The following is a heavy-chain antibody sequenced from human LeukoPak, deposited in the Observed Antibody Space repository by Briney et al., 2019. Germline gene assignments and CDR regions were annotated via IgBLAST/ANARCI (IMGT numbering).Heavy chain of an antibody. V-gene: IGHV3-48*01. J-gene: IGHJ4*02. CDR3: ARAPTVSDY. CDR2: ISSSSSTI. CDR1: GFTFSSYS. Sequence: GGSLTLSCAASGFTFSSYSMNWVRQAPGKGQEGVSYISSSSSTIYYADSVKGRFTISRDNAKNSLYLQMNGLRAEDTAVYYCARAPTVSDYWGQGTLVTVSS. D-gene: IGHD4-17*01.